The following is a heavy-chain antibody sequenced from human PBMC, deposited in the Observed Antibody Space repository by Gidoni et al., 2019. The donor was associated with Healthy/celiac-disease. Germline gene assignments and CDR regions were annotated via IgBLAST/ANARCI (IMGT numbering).Heavy chain of an antibody. CDR1: GGSISSGDYY. J-gene: IGHJ4*02. CDR2: IYYSGST. V-gene: IGHV4-30-4*01. D-gene: IGHD2-15*01. Sequence: QVQLQESGPGLVKPSQTLSLTCTVSGGSISSGDYYWSWIRQPPGKGLEWIGYIYYSGSTYYNPSLKSRVTISVDTSKNQFSLKLSSVTAADTAVYYCASEPGEYCSGGSCYRLWGQGTLVTVSS. CDR3: ASEPGEYCSGGSCYRL.